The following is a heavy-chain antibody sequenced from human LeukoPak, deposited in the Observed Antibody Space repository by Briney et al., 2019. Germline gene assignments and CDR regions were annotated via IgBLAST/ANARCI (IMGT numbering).Heavy chain of an antibody. CDR1: GFTFSSHG. V-gene: IGHV3-21*01. D-gene: IGHD2-15*01. J-gene: IGHJ2*01. Sequence: VETLRLSWAASGFTFSSHGMNWVREAPGKGLEWGLGITGSGVNADYADSVKGRFTISREHDKNSLYLQMNSLRAEATAVYYCARGVSSGGSCLLSNWYFDLSGRGPLVTVSS. CDR2: ITGSGVNA. CDR3: ARGVSSGGSCLLSNWYFDL.